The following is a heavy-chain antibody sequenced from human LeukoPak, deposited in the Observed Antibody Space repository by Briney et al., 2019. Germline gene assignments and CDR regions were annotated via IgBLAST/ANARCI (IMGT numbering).Heavy chain of an antibody. J-gene: IGHJ4*02. CDR2: IYYSGST. Sequence: SETLSLTCTVSGGSISSYYWSWIRQPPGKGLEWIGYIYYSGSTNYNPSLKSRVTISVDTSKNQFSLKLSSVTAADTAVYYCARRLRVYCSSTSCYETDYYFDYWGQGTLVTVSS. CDR1: GGSISSYY. V-gene: IGHV4-59*08. CDR3: ARRLRVYCSSTSCYETDYYFDY. D-gene: IGHD2-2*01.